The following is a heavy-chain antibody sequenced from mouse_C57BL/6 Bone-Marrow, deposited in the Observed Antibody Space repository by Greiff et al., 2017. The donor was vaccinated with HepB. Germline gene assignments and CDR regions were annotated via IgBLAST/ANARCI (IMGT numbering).Heavy chain of an antibody. CDR2: IYPGSGST. CDR1: GYTFTSYW. Sequence: QVQLQQPGAELVKPGASVKMSCKASGYTFTSYWITWVKQRPGQGLEWVGDIYPGSGSTHYNEKFKSKATLTVDTSSSTAYMQLSSLTSEDSAVYYCARSWDRDAKDYWGKGTSVTVAS. CDR3: ARSWDRDAKDY. J-gene: IGHJ4*01. D-gene: IGHD4-1*01. V-gene: IGHV1-55*01.